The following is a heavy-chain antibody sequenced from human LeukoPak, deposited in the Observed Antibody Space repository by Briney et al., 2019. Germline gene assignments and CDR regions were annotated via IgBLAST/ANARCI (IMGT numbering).Heavy chain of an antibody. V-gene: IGHV1-2*02. Sequence: ASVKVSCKASGYTFTGYYMHWVRRAPGQGLEWMGWINPNSGGTNHAQKFQGRVTMTRDTSISTAYMELSRLRSDDTAVYYCARAYDYVWGSYSYVDYWGQGTLVTVSS. CDR2: INPNSGGT. CDR1: GYTFTGYY. CDR3: ARAYDYVWGSYSYVDY. J-gene: IGHJ4*02. D-gene: IGHD3-16*01.